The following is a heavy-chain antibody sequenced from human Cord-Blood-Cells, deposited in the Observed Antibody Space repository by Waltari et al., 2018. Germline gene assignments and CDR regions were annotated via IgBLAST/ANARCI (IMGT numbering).Heavy chain of an antibody. Sequence: QVQLQQWGAGLLKPSETLSLTCAVYGGSFSGYYWSWIRQPPGKGLEWIGEINHSGSTNYNPSLKSRVTISVDTSKNQFSLKLSSVTAADTAVYYCARHGNSGCYSWGQGTLVTVSS. CDR2: INHSGST. V-gene: IGHV4-34*01. CDR1: GGSFSGYY. D-gene: IGHD6-19*01. CDR3: ARHGNSGCYS. J-gene: IGHJ4*02.